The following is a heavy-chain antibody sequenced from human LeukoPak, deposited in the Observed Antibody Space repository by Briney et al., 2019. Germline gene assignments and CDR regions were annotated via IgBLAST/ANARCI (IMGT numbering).Heavy chain of an antibody. J-gene: IGHJ4*02. CDR1: GDSVSNNSAI. V-gene: IGHV6-1*01. CDR2: PYYRSKWYN. Sequence: SQTLSLTCAISGDSVSNNSAIWIWIRQSPSRGLQWLGRPYYRSKWYNDYAVSVKSRITLNVDTSKNQFSLQLNSVTPEDTAVYYCARSSNLHYFDYWGQGTQVTVSS. CDR3: ARSSNLHYFDY.